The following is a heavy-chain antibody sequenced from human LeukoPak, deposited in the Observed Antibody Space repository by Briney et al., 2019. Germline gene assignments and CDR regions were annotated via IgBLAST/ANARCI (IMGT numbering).Heavy chain of an antibody. Sequence: PSETLSLTCAVYGGSFSGYYWSWIRQPPGKGLEWIGEINHSGSTNYNPSLKSRVTISVDTSKNQFSLKLSSVTAADTAVYYCARGYSSYAFDIWGQGTMVTVSS. CDR1: GGSFSGYY. CDR2: INHSGST. V-gene: IGHV4-34*01. J-gene: IGHJ3*02. CDR3: ARGYSSYAFDI. D-gene: IGHD6-6*01.